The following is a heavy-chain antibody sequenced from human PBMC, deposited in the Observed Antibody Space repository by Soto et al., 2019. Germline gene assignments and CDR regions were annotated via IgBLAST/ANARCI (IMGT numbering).Heavy chain of an antibody. CDR1: GFTFSNSP. CDR2: IGGSTGNT. Sequence: GGSLRLSCAASGFTFSNSPMSWVRQAPGKGLEWVSTIGGSTGNTYYADSVKGRFTISRDNSKNTLYLQMNSLRAEDTALYYCANGGHYFFAFWGQGTLVPVSS. CDR3: ANGGHYFFAF. J-gene: IGHJ4*02. D-gene: IGHD3-3*01. V-gene: IGHV3-23*01.